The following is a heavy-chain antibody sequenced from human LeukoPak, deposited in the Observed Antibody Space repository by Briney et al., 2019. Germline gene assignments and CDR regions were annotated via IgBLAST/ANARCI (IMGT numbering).Heavy chain of an antibody. CDR1: GYSFTSYW. J-gene: IGHJ5*02. V-gene: IGHV5-51*01. Sequence: GESPKISCKGSGYSFTSYWIGWVRQMPGKGLEWMGIIYPGDSDTRYSPSFQGQVTISADKSISTAYLQWSSLKASDTAMYYCARLVTMIVAPNWFDPWGQGTLVTVSS. CDR3: ARLVTMIVAPNWFDP. CDR2: IYPGDSDT. D-gene: IGHD3-22*01.